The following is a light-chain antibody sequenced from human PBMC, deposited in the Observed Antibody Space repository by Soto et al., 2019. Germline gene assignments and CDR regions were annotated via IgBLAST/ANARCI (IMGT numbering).Light chain of an antibody. CDR3: AAWDDSLNGVV. CDR1: ISNIGGNT. CDR2: TIN. V-gene: IGLV1-44*01. J-gene: IGLJ2*01. Sequence: QSVLTQPPSASGTPGQRVTISCSGSISNIGGNTVNWYQQLPGTAPKLLMYTINQRPSGVPDRFSGSKSGTSASLAISGLQSEDEADYYCAAWDDSLNGVVFGGGTKLTVL.